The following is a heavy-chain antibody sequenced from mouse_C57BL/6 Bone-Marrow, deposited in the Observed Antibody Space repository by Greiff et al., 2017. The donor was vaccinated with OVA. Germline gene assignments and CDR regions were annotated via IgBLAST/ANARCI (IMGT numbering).Heavy chain of an antibody. J-gene: IGHJ1*03. Sequence: VKLQQSGAELARPGASVKLSCKASGYTFTSYGISWVKQRTGQGLEWIGEIYPRSGNTYYNEKFKGKATLTADKSSSTAYMELRSLTSEDSAVYFCARGGSSYDWYFDVWGTGTTVTVSS. CDR2: IYPRSGNT. D-gene: IGHD1-1*01. CDR3: ARGGSSYDWYFDV. V-gene: IGHV1-81*01. CDR1: GYTFTSYG.